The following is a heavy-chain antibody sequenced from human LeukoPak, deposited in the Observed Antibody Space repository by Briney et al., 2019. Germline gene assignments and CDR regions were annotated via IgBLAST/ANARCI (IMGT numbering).Heavy chain of an antibody. V-gene: IGHV4-4*07. CDR1: GGYIGSYY. J-gene: IGHJ6*03. CDR3: AREADYGDYSKSFYYMDV. D-gene: IGHD4-17*01. Sequence: SETLSLTCTVSGGYIGSYYWSWIRQPAGKGLEWIGRIFTSENTEYNTSLKSRVTMSVDMSTSQFSLRLTSVTAADTAVYYCAREADYGDYSKSFYYMDVWGKGTTVTVSS. CDR2: IFTSENT.